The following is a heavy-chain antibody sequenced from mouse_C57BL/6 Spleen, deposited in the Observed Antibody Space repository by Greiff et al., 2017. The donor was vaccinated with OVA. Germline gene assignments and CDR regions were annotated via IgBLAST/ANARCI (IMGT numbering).Heavy chain of an antibody. Sequence: EVKLMESGGGLVKPGGSLKLSCAASGFTFSDYGMHWVRQAPEKGLEWVAYISSGSSTIYYADTVKGRFTISRDNAKNTLFLQMTSLRSEDTAMYYCARQITTVVAEGFDYWGQGTTLTVSS. J-gene: IGHJ2*01. V-gene: IGHV5-17*01. D-gene: IGHD1-1*01. CDR2: ISSGSSTI. CDR1: GFTFSDYG. CDR3: ARQITTVVAEGFDY.